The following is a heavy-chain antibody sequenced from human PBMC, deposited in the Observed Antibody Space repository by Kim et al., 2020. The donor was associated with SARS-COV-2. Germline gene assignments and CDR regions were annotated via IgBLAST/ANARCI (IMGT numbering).Heavy chain of an antibody. CDR2: ST. V-gene: IGHV4-34*01. D-gene: IGHD2-15*01. J-gene: IGHJ4*02. CDR3: ASTLGYLFDY. Sequence: STNYSPSLKSRVTISVDTSKNQFSLKLSSVTAADTAVYYCASTLGYLFDYWGQGTLVTVSS.